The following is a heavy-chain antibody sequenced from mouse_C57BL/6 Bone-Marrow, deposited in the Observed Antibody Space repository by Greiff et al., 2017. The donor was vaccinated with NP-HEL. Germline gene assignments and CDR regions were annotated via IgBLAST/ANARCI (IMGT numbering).Heavy chain of an antibody. V-gene: IGHV1-59*01. D-gene: IGHD2-3*01. Sequence: VQLQQPGAELVRPGTSVKLSCKASGYTFTSYWMHWVKQRPGQGLEWIGVIDPSDSYTNYNQKFKGKATLTVDTSSSTAYMQLSSLTSEDSEVYYCARWLLRRGGWFAYWGQGTLVTVSA. J-gene: IGHJ3*01. CDR3: ARWLLRRGGWFAY. CDR2: IDPSDSYT. CDR1: GYTFTSYW.